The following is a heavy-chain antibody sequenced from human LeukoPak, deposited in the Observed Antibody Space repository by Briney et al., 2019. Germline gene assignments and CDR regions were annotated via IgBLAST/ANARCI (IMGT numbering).Heavy chain of an antibody. D-gene: IGHD3-22*01. Sequence: SETLSLTCAVYGGSFSGYYWSWIRQPPGKGLEWIGYIYYSGSTNYNPSLKSRVTISVDTSKNQFSLKLSSVTAADTAVYYCARGGYYYDSSGYYHAFDIWGQGTMVTVSS. CDR1: GGSFSGYY. CDR3: ARGGYYYDSSGYYHAFDI. J-gene: IGHJ3*02. V-gene: IGHV4-59*01. CDR2: IYYSGST.